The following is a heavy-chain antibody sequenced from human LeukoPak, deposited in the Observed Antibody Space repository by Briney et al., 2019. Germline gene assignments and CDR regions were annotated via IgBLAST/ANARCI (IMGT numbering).Heavy chain of an antibody. CDR3: ARTYSGSYRYNWFDP. Sequence: PSETLSLTCAVYGGSFSGYYWSWIRQPPGKGLEWIGEINHSGSTNYNPSLKSRVTISVDTSKNQFSLKLSSVTAADTAVYYCARTYSGSYRYNWFDPWGQGTLVTVSS. CDR2: INHSGST. J-gene: IGHJ5*02. D-gene: IGHD1-26*01. V-gene: IGHV4-34*01. CDR1: GGSFSGYY.